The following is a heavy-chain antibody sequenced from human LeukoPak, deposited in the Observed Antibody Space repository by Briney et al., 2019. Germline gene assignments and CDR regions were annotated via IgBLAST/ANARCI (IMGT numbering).Heavy chain of an antibody. CDR1: GYTFTSYD. CDR3: ARRASNEFYYYYYMDV. D-gene: IGHD4-11*01. Sequence: ASVKVSCKASGYTFTSYDINWVRQATGQGLEWMGWMNPNSGNAGYAQKFQGRVTITRNTSISTAYMELSSLRSEDTAVYYCARRASNEFYYYYYMDVWGKGTTVTVSS. V-gene: IGHV1-8*03. J-gene: IGHJ6*03. CDR2: MNPNSGNA.